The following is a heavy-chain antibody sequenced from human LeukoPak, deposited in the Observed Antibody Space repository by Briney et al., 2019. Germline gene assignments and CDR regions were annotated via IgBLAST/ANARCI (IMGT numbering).Heavy chain of an antibody. CDR1: GFTFSTYS. J-gene: IGHJ4*02. CDR2: ITSTSTYI. CDR3: AKDLSYDSSGGFDY. V-gene: IGHV3-21*04. Sequence: PGGSLRLSCAASGFTFSTYSMNWVRQAPGKGLEWVSSITSTSTYIYYADSVKGRFIISRDNSKNTLYLQMNSLRAEDTAVYYCAKDLSYDSSGGFDYWGQGTLVTVSS. D-gene: IGHD3-22*01.